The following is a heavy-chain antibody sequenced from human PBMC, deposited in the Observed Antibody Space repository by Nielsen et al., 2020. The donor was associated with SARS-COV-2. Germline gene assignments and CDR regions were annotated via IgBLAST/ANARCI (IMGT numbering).Heavy chain of an antibody. CDR3: ARGSFSRDIWSGTPLDY. CDR1: GYTFSNYY. J-gene: IGHJ4*01. CDR2: INPGGGAT. V-gene: IGHV1-46*01. D-gene: IGHD3-3*01. Sequence: ASVKVSCKASGYTFSNYYMYWVRQAPGQGLEWLGMINPGGGATYYPRKFQGRVTMTMDTSTTTVHMELSSLRSDDTAVYFCARGSFSRDIWSGTPLDYWGQGTLVTVSS.